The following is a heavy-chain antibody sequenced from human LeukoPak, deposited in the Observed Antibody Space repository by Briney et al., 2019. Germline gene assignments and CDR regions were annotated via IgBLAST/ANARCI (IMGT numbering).Heavy chain of an antibody. D-gene: IGHD2-15*01. CDR3: ASAFLLTEY. Sequence: SGGSLRLSCAASGFTLRSYWMSWVRQAPGPGRKWVANIKQDGTEKYYVDSGKGRFTISRDNAKNSLYLQMNSLRAEDTAVYYCASAFLLTEYWGQGTLVTVSS. V-gene: IGHV3-7*01. CDR2: IKQDGTEK. CDR1: GFTLRSYW. J-gene: IGHJ4*02.